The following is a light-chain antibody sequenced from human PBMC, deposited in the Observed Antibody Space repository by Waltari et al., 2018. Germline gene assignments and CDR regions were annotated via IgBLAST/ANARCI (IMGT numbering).Light chain of an antibody. CDR2: DVS. V-gene: IGLV2-14*03. Sequence: QSALTQPASVSGSPGQSITISCTGTNSDLDAYDSVSWYQQHPGKAPKLILYDVSGRPSGISNRFSGSKSDNTASLTISGLQDEDEADYYCSSYATSNTVVFGGGTKVTVL. CDR3: SSYATSNTVV. CDR1: NSDLDAYDS. J-gene: IGLJ2*01.